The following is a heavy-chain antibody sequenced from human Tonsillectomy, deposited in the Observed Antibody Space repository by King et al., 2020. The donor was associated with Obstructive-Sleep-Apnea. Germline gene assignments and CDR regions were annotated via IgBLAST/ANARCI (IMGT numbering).Heavy chain of an antibody. CDR2: IRSSTNTI. CDR1: GFILDNYN. J-gene: IGHJ4*02. CDR3: TRELDY. V-gene: IGHV3-48*04. Sequence: VQLVESGGGLVQPGGSLRLSCAASGFILDNYNMNWVRQAPGKGLEWVSYIRSSTNTIYYADSVKGRFTISRDNAKNSLYLQMNSLRAEDTAVYYCTRELDYWGQGTLVTVSS.